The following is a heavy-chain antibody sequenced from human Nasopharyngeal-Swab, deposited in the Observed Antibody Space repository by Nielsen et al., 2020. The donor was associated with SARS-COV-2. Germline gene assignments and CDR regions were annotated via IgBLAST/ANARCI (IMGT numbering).Heavy chain of an antibody. CDR3: ARVRGVAPRNYYYYMDV. V-gene: IGHV3-66*01. J-gene: IGHJ6*03. Sequence: GESLKISCAASGFTVRSYYMTWVRQAPGKGLEWLSVLYVGGSTYYADSVKDRVTISRDNSKNTLYLHMNSLSAEDTAVYYCARVRGVAPRNYYYYMDVWGKGTTVTVSS. D-gene: IGHD2-15*01. CDR1: GFTVRSYY. CDR2: LYVGGST.